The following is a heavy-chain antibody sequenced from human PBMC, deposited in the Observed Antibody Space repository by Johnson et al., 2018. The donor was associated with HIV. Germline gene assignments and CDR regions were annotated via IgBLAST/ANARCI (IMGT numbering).Heavy chain of an antibody. Sequence: QVQLVESGGGLVKPGGSLRLSCAASGFTFSDYYMSWIRQAPGKGLEWVSYISSSGTTIYYADSVKGRFIVSRDNSKNTLYVQMNSLRAEDTAVYYCEGGVAVAFDIWGPGTMVTVSS. J-gene: IGHJ3*02. D-gene: IGHD6-19*01. CDR1: GFTFSDYY. CDR3: EGGVAVAFDI. V-gene: IGHV3-11*04. CDR2: ISSSGTTI.